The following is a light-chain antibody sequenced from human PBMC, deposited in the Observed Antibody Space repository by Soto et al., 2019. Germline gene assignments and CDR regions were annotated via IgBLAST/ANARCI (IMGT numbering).Light chain of an antibody. CDR3: SSYTSDRSYV. CDR2: AVS. Sequence: QSVLAQPGSVSWSPGQSITISCTGTRSDVCLYDYVSWYQQHPGKAPQLMIYAVSNRPSGVSNRFSASKSGNTASLFISGLQAEDEADYYCSSYTSDRSYVFGSGTKVTV. J-gene: IGLJ1*01. V-gene: IGLV2-14*01. CDR1: RSDVCLYDY.